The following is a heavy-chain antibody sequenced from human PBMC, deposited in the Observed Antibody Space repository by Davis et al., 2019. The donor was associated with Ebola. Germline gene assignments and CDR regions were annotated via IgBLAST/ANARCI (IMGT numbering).Heavy chain of an antibody. D-gene: IGHD3-3*01. CDR1: GGSIISSYW. V-gene: IGHV4-39*01. CDR2: IYYSGST. Sequence: MPSETLSLTCDVSGGSIISSYWWTWVRQPPGKGLEWIGSIYYSGSTYYNPSLKSRVTISVDTSKNQFSLKLSSVTAADTAVYYCARLFTIFGVVGDWFDPWGQGTLVTVSS. J-gene: IGHJ5*02. CDR3: ARLFTIFGVVGDWFDP.